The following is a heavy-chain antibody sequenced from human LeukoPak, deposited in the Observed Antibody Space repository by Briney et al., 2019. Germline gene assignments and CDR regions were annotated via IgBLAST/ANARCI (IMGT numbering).Heavy chain of an antibody. V-gene: IGHV3-23*01. CDR3: AKEAPVGYCGGDCYRPSDY. D-gene: IGHD2-21*02. CDR2: ISGSGGST. CDR1: GFTFSSYA. J-gene: IGHJ4*02. Sequence: GGSLRLSCAASGFTFSSYAMSWVRQAPGKGLEWVSAISGSGGSTYYADSVKGRFTISRDNSKNTLYLQMNSLRAEDTAVYYCAKEAPVGYCGGDCYRPSDYWGQGTLVTVSS.